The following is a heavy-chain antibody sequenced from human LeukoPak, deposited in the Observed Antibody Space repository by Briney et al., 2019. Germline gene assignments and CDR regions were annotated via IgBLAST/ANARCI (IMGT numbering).Heavy chain of an antibody. CDR3: AISIEVDTAMAETGYYFDY. CDR1: ACTFSSYA. Sequence: GASAKVSCKASACTFSSYAISWVRQAPGQGLEWMGRIIPIFGTANYAQKFQGRVTITTDESTSTAYMELSSLRSEDTAVYYCAISIEVDTAMAETGYYFDYWGQGTLVTVSS. CDR2: IIPIFGTA. J-gene: IGHJ4*02. D-gene: IGHD5-18*01. V-gene: IGHV1-69*05.